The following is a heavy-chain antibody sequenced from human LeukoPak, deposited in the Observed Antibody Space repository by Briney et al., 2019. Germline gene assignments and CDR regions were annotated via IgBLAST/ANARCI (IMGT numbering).Heavy chain of an antibody. CDR3: AREALGYCSSTSCSNYFDY. V-gene: IGHV1-69*06. CDR2: IIPIFGTA. CDR1: GGTFSSYA. D-gene: IGHD2-2*01. J-gene: IGHJ4*02. Sequence: ASVKVSCKASGGTFSSYAISRVRQAPGQGLEWMGGIIPIFGTANYAQKFQGRVTITADKSTSTAYMELSSLRSEDTAVYYCAREALGYCSSTSCSNYFDYWGQGTLVTVSS.